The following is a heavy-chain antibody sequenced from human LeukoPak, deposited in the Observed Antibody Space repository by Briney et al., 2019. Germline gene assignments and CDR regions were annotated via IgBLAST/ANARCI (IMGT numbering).Heavy chain of an antibody. Sequence: GASVTVSCKASGGTFSNYAISWVRQAPGQGLEWMGGIIPIFGTANYAQKFQGRVTITADESTSTAYMELSSLRSEDTAVYYCARVTYDNYYYYYYMDVWGKGTTVTVSS. CDR3: ARVTYDNYYYYYYMDV. V-gene: IGHV1-69*13. CDR2: IIPIFGTA. CDR1: GGTFSNYA. D-gene: IGHD3-9*01. J-gene: IGHJ6*03.